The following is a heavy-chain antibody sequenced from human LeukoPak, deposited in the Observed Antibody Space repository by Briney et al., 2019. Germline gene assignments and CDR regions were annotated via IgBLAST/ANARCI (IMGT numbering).Heavy chain of an antibody. J-gene: IGHJ4*02. Sequence: SEALSLTCTVSGGSISSYYWSWIRQPPGKGLEWIGYIYYSGSTNYNPSLKSRVTISVDTSKNQFSLKLSSVTAADTAVYYCARYSSSSGYFDYWGQGTLVTVSS. V-gene: IGHV4-59*01. CDR3: ARYSSSSGYFDY. CDR1: GGSISSYY. D-gene: IGHD6-6*01. CDR2: IYYSGST.